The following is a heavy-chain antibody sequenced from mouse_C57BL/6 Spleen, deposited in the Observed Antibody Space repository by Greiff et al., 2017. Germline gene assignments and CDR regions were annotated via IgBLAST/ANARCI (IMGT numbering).Heavy chain of an antibody. CDR1: GYTFTSYW. D-gene: IGHD2-1*01. CDR3: ARAAIYYGNYVWFAY. V-gene: IGHV1-64*01. CDR2: INPNCGST. J-gene: IGHJ3*01. Sequence: VQLQQPGAELVKPGASVKLSCKASGYTFTSYWMHWVKPRPGQGLEWIGMINPNCGSTNYNEKFKSKATMTVDKSSSTAYMQLSSLTSEVSAVYYCARAAIYYGNYVWFAYWGQGTLVTVSA.